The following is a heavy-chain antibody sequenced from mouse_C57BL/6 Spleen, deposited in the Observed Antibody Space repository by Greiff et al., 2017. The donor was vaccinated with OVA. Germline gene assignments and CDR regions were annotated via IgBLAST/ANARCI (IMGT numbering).Heavy chain of an antibody. J-gene: IGHJ4*01. CDR2: INPSNGGT. CDR1: GYTFTSYW. CDR3: ARTHYYGSSYDAMDY. V-gene: IGHV1-53*01. D-gene: IGHD1-1*01. Sequence: QVQLQQPGTELVKPGASVKLSCKASGYTFTSYWMHWVKQRPGQGLEWIGNINPSNGGTNYNEKFKSKATLTVDNSSSTAYMQLSSLTSEDSAVYYCARTHYYGSSYDAMDYWGQGTSVTVSS.